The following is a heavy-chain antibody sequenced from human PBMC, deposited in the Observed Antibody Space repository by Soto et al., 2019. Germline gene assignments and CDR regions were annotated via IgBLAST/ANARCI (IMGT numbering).Heavy chain of an antibody. CDR3: ARGNGDLGGGGGGGHYYFYYMDV. V-gene: IGHV4-34*01. Sequence: PSETLSLTCAVYGGSFSGYYWSWIRQPPGKGLEWIGEINHSGSTNYNPSLKSRVTISVDTSKNQFSLKLSSVTAADTAVYYCARGNGDLGGGGGGGHYYFYYMDVWGKGTTVTVSS. CDR2: INHSGST. CDR1: GGSFSGYY. D-gene: IGHD4-17*01. J-gene: IGHJ6*03.